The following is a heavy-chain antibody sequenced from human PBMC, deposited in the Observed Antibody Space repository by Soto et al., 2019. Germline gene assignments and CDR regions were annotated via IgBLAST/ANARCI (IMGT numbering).Heavy chain of an antibody. D-gene: IGHD3-22*01. CDR1: GYTFTSYD. CDR2: FDPEDGET. V-gene: IGHV1-24*01. Sequence: ASVKVSCKASGYTFTSYDINWVRQAPGKGLEWMGGFDPEDGETIYAQKFQGRVTMTEDTSTDTAYMELSSLRSEDTAVYYCATDLARYYYDSNWGQGTLVTVSS. J-gene: IGHJ4*02. CDR3: ATDLARYYYDSN.